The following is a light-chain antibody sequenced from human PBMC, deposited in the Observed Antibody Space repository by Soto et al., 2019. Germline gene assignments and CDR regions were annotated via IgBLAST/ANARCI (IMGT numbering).Light chain of an antibody. CDR3: QQYGSSLYS. CDR1: QRISSNY. J-gene: IGKJ2*03. V-gene: IGKV3-20*01. CDR2: GAS. Sequence: EIVLTQSPGTLSLSPGQRATLSCRASQRISSNYLAWYQQKPGQAPRLLIYGASSRATDIPDRFSGSGSRTDFTLTISRVEPEDFAVYYCQQYGSSLYSFGQGTKLEI.